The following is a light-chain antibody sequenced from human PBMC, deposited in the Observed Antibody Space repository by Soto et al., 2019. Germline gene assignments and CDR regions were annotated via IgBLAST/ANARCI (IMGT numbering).Light chain of an antibody. V-gene: IGLV4-69*01. CDR1: SGHSNYA. J-gene: IGLJ2*01. CDR3: QTWDTGISVV. Sequence: QPVLTQSPSASASLGASVKLTCTLSSGHSNYAIAWHQQQPEKGPRYLMKLNNDGSHSKGDGIPDRFSGSSSVAERYLTISRLQSEDESDYYCQTWDTGISVVFGGGTKVTVL. CDR2: LNNDGSH.